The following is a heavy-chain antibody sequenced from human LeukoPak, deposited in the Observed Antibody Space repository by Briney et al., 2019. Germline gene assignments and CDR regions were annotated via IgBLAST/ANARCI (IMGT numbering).Heavy chain of an antibody. V-gene: IGHV3-23*01. CDR2: ISGSGGST. CDR1: GFTFSSYA. CDR3: AKVGYSGSHLY. D-gene: IGHD1-26*01. J-gene: IGHJ4*02. Sequence: GGSLRLSCAASGFTFSSYAMSWVRQAPGKGLEWVSAISGSGGSTYYADSVKGRFTVSRDNSKNTLYLQMNSLRAEDTAVYYCAKVGYSGSHLYWGQGTLVTVSS.